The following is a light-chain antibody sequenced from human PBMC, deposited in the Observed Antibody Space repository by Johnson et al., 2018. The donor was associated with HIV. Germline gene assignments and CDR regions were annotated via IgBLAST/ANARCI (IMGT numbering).Light chain of an antibody. CDR3: GIWDTRLSTGGV. CDR2: KND. V-gene: IGLV1-51*02. CDR1: SSNFGNNY. Sequence: QSVLTQPPSVSAAPGQKVTISCSTNSSNFGNNYVSWYQQLPGTAPKLLIYKNDKRPSGIPDRFSGSKSGTSATLDITGLQTGDEADYYFGIWDTRLSTGGVFATVTTVTVL. J-gene: IGLJ1*01.